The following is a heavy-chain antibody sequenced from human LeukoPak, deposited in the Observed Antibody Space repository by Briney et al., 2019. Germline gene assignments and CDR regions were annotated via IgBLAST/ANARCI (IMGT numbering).Heavy chain of an antibody. CDR3: ARSLSSRFSGPRRPYYFDY. CDR1: GFTFSSYE. CDR2: ISSSGGST. V-gene: IGHV3-23*01. J-gene: IGHJ4*02. Sequence: GGSLRLSCAASGFTFSSYEMNWVRQAPGKGLQWVSGISSSGGSTYQVDSVKGRFTISRDNSKNTLYLQMNSLRAEDTAVYYCARSLSSRFSGPRRPYYFDYWGQGTLVTVSS. D-gene: IGHD3-16*02.